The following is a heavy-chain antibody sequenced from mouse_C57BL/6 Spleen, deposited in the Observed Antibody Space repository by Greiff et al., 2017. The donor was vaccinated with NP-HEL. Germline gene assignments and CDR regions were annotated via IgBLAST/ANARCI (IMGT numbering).Heavy chain of an antibody. V-gene: IGHV1-64*01. D-gene: IGHD1-1*01. CDR1: GYTFTSYW. CDR2: IHPNSGST. CDR3: ARGDGSSYLYYAMDY. Sequence: QVQLQQPGAELVKPGASVKLSCKASGYTFTSYWMHWVKQRPGQGLEWIGMIHPNSGSTNYNEKFKSKATLTVDKSSSTAYMQLSSLTSEDSAVYYCARGDGSSYLYYAMDYWGQGTSVTVSS. J-gene: IGHJ4*01.